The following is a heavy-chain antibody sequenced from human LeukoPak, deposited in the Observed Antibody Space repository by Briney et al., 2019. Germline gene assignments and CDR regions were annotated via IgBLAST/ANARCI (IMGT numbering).Heavy chain of an antibody. J-gene: IGHJ3*02. D-gene: IGHD4-17*01. CDR2: INSDGSSS. CDR3: ARSPLDGVAFDI. Sequence: GGSLRLSCAASGFTFSSYWMHWVRQAPGKGLVWVSRINSDGSSSSYADSVKGRFTISRDNAKNTLYLQMNSLRAEDTAVYYCARSPLDGVAFDIWGQGTMVTVSS. CDR1: GFTFSSYW. V-gene: IGHV3-74*01.